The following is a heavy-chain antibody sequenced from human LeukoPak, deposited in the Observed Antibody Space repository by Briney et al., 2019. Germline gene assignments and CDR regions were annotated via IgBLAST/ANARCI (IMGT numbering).Heavy chain of an antibody. Sequence: GGSLRLSCAASGFTFSNYAISWVRQAPRKGLEWVSAISGSGGSTYYADSVKGRFTVSRDNSKNTLYLQMNSLRAEDTAIYYCAKGPYGFGEFGMDVWGQGTTVTVSS. CDR3: AKGPYGFGEFGMDV. CDR2: ISGSGGST. CDR1: GFTFSNYA. D-gene: IGHD3-10*01. V-gene: IGHV3-23*01. J-gene: IGHJ6*02.